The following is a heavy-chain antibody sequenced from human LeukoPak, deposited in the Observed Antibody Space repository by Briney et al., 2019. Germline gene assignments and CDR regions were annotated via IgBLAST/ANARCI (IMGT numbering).Heavy chain of an antibody. V-gene: IGHV3-30*18. Sequence: PGGSLRLSCAASGFTFRSYGMHWVRQAPGKGLEWVAVISYDGSNKYYADSVKGRFTISRDNSKNTLYLQMNSLRAEDTAVYYCAKDENRGGYVFDYWGQGTLVTIPS. D-gene: IGHD3-16*01. J-gene: IGHJ4*02. CDR3: AKDENRGGYVFDY. CDR2: ISYDGSNK. CDR1: GFTFRSYG.